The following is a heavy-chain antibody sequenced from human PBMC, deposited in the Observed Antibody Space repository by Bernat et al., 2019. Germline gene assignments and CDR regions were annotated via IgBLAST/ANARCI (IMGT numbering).Heavy chain of an antibody. CDR2: VYHSGNT. D-gene: IGHD2-15*01. V-gene: IGHV4-39*01. Sequence: QLQLQESGPGLVKPSETLSPICTVSGGSISGDPYYWAWIRQTPGKGLEWIGSVYHSGNTYYTPTLKSRVTISVDTSKNQFSLRLSSVTAADTAVYYCVRIVADPWGQGTLVTVSS. J-gene: IGHJ5*02. CDR3: VRIVADP. CDR1: GGSISGDPYY.